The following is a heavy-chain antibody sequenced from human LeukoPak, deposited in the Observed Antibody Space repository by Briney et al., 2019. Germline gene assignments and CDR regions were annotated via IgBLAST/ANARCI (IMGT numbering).Heavy chain of an antibody. Sequence: GGSLRHSCAASGFKFSDHYIDWVRQAPGKGLEWVGRSRNKASSYTTEYAASVEGRFTISRDVSESSLYLQMNSLRAEDTAVYYCARDRHSSGWSGDFDYWGQGTLVTVSS. V-gene: IGHV3-72*01. J-gene: IGHJ4*02. CDR3: ARDRHSSGWSGDFDY. CDR1: GFKFSDHY. D-gene: IGHD6-19*01. CDR2: SRNKASSYTT.